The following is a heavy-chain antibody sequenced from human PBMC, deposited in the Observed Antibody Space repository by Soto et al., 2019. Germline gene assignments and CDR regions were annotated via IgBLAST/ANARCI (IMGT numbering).Heavy chain of an antibody. Sequence: SETLSLTCTVSGGSISSGDYYWSWIRQPPGKGLEWIGYIYYSGSTNYNPSLKSRVTISVDTSKNQFSLKLSSVTAADTAVYYCARDPGYYDILTGGSFDIWGQGTMVTVS. D-gene: IGHD3-9*01. CDR3: ARDPGYYDILTGGSFDI. V-gene: IGHV4-61*08. CDR2: IYYSGST. J-gene: IGHJ3*02. CDR1: GGSISSGDYY.